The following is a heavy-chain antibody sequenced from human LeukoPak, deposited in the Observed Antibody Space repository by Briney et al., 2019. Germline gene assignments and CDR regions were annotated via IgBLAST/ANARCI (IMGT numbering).Heavy chain of an antibody. CDR1: GVSIGSSAYY. CDR3: ARQDRTDWFDP. CDR2: VYYSGSA. J-gene: IGHJ5*02. V-gene: IGHV4-39*01. Sequence: PSETLSLTCTVSGVSIGSSAYYWGWIRQPPGKGLEWIGSVYYSGSAYYNPSFKSRVTISVDTSKKQSSLELSSVTAADTAVYYCARQDRTDWFDPWGQGTLVTVSS.